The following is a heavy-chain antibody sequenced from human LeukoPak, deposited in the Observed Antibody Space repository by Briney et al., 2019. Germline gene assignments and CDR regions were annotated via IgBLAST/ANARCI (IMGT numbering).Heavy chain of an antibody. CDR2: INHDGSTT. V-gene: IGHV3-74*01. Sequence: GGSLRLSCAASGFTFSSSWMHWVRQAPGKGLVWVSRINHDGSTTNYVDSVKGRFTISRDNAKNTLYLQMNSLRAEDTAVFYCVRDRFYAMDVWGQGTTVTVSS. CDR3: VRDRFYAMDV. J-gene: IGHJ6*02. CDR1: GFTFSSSW.